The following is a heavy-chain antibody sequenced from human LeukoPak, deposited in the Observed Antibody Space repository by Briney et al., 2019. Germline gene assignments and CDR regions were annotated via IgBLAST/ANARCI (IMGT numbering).Heavy chain of an antibody. J-gene: IGHJ4*02. V-gene: IGHV3-21*01. CDR1: GFHFISYT. D-gene: IGHD3-9*01. CDR2: ISSDSNYI. CDR3: ARKENILTGYYDH. Sequence: AGGSLRLSCAVSGFHFISYTLNWVRQAPGKGLEWVSSISSDSNYIYYADSVKGRFTISRDNAWNSLYLQMNSLRAEDTAVYYCARKENILTGYYDHWGQGTLVTVSS.